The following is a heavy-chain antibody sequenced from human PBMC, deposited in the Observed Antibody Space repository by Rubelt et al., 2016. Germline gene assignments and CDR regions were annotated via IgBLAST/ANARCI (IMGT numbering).Heavy chain of an antibody. CDR3: ARENYFDY. J-gene: IGHJ4*02. CDR2: ISSSSSTI. Sequence: EVQLVESGGGLVQPGGSLRLSCAASGFTFSSYAMNWVRQAPGKGLEWVSYISSSSSTIYYADSVKGRFTISRDNLQNLLYLQMNRLRVEDTAMYYCARENYFDYWGQGILVIVST. V-gene: IGHV3-48*04. CDR1: GFTFSSYA.